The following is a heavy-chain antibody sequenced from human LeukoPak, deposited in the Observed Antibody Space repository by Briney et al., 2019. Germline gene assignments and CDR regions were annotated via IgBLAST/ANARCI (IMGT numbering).Heavy chain of an antibody. D-gene: IGHD2-15*01. CDR1: GGSISSGGYS. CDR2: IYYSGST. J-gene: IGHJ6*03. Sequence: SQTLSLTCAVSGGSISSGGYSWSWIRQPPGKGLEWIGYIYYSGSTYYNPSLKSRVTISVDTSKNQFSLKLSSVTAADTAVYYCARVRRKTEGSLYYYYYYYMDVWGKGTTVTVSS. CDR3: ARVRRKTEGSLYYYYYYYMDV. V-gene: IGHV4-30-4*07.